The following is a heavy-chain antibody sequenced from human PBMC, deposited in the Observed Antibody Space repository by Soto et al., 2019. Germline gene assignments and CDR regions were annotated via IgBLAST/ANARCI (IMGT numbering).Heavy chain of an antibody. CDR2: ISAGEGSA. J-gene: IGHJ4*02. V-gene: IGHV3-23*01. CDR3: ARGSKDSYPGSRIFDF. Sequence: EVQLLGSGGGLVQPGGSLRLSCAASGFTFSNYGMSWVRQAPGKGLEWVSAISAGEGSAYYTDSVKGRFTISRDNSRNTLYMQMNSLRAEDTAVYFCARGSKDSYPGSRIFDFWGRGTLVTVSS. D-gene: IGHD3-10*01. CDR1: GFTFSNYG.